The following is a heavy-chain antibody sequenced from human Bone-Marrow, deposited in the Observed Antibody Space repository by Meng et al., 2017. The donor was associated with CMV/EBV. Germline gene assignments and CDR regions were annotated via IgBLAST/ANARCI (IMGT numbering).Heavy chain of an antibody. J-gene: IGHJ6*02. CDR2: ISSSGSTI. CDR1: GFTFSSYE. CDR3: ARGENFWSGYYYYYGMDV. D-gene: IGHD3-3*01. Sequence: GESLKISCAASGFTFSSYEMNWVRQAPGKGLEWVSYISSSGSTIYYADSVKGRFTISRDNAKNSLYLQMNSLRAEDTAVYYYARGENFWSGYYYYYGMDVWGQGTTVTVSS. V-gene: IGHV3-48*03.